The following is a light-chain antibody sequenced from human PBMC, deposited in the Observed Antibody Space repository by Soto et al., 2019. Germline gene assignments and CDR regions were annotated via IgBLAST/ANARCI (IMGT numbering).Light chain of an antibody. Sequence: QSVLTQPPSVSGAPGQRVTISCTGSSSNIGAGYDVHWYQQLPGTAPKLVIYGNRNRPSGVPDRFSGPKSGTSASLAITGLQAEDEADYYCQSYDSSLSGSKVVFGGGTKVTVL. V-gene: IGLV1-40*01. CDR1: SSNIGAGYD. J-gene: IGLJ2*01. CDR2: GNR. CDR3: QSYDSSLSGSKVV.